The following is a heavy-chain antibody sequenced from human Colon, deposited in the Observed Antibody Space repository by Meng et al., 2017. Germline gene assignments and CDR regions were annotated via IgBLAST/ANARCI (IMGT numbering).Heavy chain of an antibody. CDR1: GGSISSGDYY. CDR3: ARYFYDSRGVTWFDP. D-gene: IGHD3-22*01. J-gene: IGHJ5*02. V-gene: IGHV4-31*03. CDR2: FYFSGNT. Sequence: VQGQGSGPGRVKPSGTLSLTCTVSGGSISSGDYYWSWSRQHPGKGLEWIGYFYFSGNTYYNPSLKSRVSISVDTSKNRFSLNLSSVTAADTAVYYCARYFYDSRGVTWFDPWGQGTLVTVSS.